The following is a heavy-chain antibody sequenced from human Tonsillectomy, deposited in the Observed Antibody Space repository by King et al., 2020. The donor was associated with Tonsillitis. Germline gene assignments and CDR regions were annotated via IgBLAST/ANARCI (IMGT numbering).Heavy chain of an antibody. Sequence: HVQLVESGAEVKKPGASVKVSCKASGYTFTSYDINWVRQATGQGLEWMGWMNPNSGNTGSAQKFQGRVTMTRNTSISTAYMELSSLRSEDTAVYYCARSYREGLRNWSDPWGQGTLVPVSS. V-gene: IGHV1-8*02. J-gene: IGHJ5*02. CDR3: ARSYREGLRNWSDP. CDR1: GYTFTSYD. D-gene: IGHD1-14*01. CDR2: MNPNSGNT.